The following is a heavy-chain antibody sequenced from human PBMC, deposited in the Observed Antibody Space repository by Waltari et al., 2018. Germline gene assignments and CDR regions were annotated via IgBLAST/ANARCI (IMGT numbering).Heavy chain of an antibody. V-gene: IGHV4-61*09. CDR1: GGSISSGSYY. CDR2: IYTSGST. CDR3: ARDRGVAVAGLFDY. J-gene: IGHJ4*02. D-gene: IGHD6-19*01. Sequence: QVQLQESGPGLVKPSQTLSLTCTVSGGSISSGSYYWSWIRQPAGKGLEWIGYIYTSGSTNSNPSLKSRVTISVDTSKNQFSLKLSSVTAADTAVYYCARDRGVAVAGLFDYWGQGTLVTVSS.